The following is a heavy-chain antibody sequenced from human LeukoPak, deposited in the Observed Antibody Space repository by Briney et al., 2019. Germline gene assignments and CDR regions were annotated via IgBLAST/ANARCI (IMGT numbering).Heavy chain of an antibody. CDR3: ARDSEVWLSHAMDV. D-gene: IGHD5-18*01. Sequence: GASVKVSCKASGHTFTNYYMHWVRQAPGQGLEWMGIINPAGGSTSYAQRFQARVTMTRDTSASTVYMELTSLRSEDTAVYYCARDSEVWLSHAMDVWGQGTTVTVSS. V-gene: IGHV1-46*01. CDR1: GHTFTNYY. J-gene: IGHJ6*02. CDR2: INPAGGST.